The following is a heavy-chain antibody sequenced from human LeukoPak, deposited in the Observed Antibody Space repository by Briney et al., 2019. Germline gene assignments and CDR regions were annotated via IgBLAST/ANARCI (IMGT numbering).Heavy chain of an antibody. CDR2: IWHDGSNK. Sequence: GGSLRLSCAASGFTFSSYGMPWVRQAPGKGLEWVAVIWHDGSNKYYADSVKGRFTISRDNSKNTLYLQMNSLRAEDTAVYYCARLYYYDSSGYYYDDYWGQGTLVTVSS. CDR3: ARLYYYDSSGYYYDDY. J-gene: IGHJ4*02. D-gene: IGHD3-22*01. V-gene: IGHV3-33*01. CDR1: GFTFSSYG.